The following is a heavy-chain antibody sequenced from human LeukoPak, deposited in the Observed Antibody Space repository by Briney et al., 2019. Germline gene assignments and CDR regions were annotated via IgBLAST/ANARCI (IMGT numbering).Heavy chain of an antibody. V-gene: IGHV4-4*07. CDR1: GGSISSYY. CDR3: ARNSRIAAAGRYYYYYYMDV. CDR2: IYTSGST. Sequence: KPSETLSLTCTVSGGSISSYYWSWIRQPAGKGLEWIGRIYTSGSTNYNPSLKSRVTMSVDTPKNQFSLKLSSVTAADTAVYYCARNSRIAAAGRYYYYYYMDVWGKGTTVTISS. J-gene: IGHJ6*03. D-gene: IGHD6-13*01.